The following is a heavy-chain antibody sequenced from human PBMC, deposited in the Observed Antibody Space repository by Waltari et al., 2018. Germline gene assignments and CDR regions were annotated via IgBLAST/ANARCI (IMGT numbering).Heavy chain of an antibody. CDR3: ARDYRSPLGVAHR. CDR1: GGSISSSSYY. V-gene: IGHV4-39*07. D-gene: IGHD3-10*01. CDR2: IYYSGST. J-gene: IGHJ4*02. Sequence: QLQLQESGPGLVKPSETLSLTCTVSGGSISSSSYYWGWIRQPPGKGLEWIGSIYYSGSTYYNPSLKSRVTISVDTSKNQFSLKLSSVTAADTAVYYCARDYRSPLGVAHRWGQGTLVTVSS.